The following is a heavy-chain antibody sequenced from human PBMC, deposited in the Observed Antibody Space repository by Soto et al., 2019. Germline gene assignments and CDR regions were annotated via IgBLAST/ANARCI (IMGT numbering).Heavy chain of an antibody. V-gene: IGHV4-34*01. D-gene: IGHD6-19*01. CDR1: GGSFSGYY. J-gene: IGHJ6*03. CDR3: ASGKGKTVAGTPYYYYYMDV. CDR2: INHSGST. Sequence: SETLSVTCAVYGGSFSGYYWSWIRQPPGKGLEWIGEINHSGSTNYNPSLKSRVTISVDTSKNQFSLKLSSVTAADTAVYYCASGKGKTVAGTPYYYYYMDVWGKGTTVTVSS.